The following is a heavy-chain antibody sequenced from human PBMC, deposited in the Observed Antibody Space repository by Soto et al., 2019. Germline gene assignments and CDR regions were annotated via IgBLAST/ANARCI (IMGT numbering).Heavy chain of an antibody. CDR2: INHSGST. D-gene: IGHD2-8*02. J-gene: IGHJ4*02. Sequence: SSETLSLTCTVYGGSFSGYYWTWIRQPPGTGLEWIGEINHSGSTNYNPSLKSRVTISVDTSKNQFSLKLTSVTAADTAVYYCARDKITGLFDYWGQGTLVTVSS. V-gene: IGHV4-34*01. CDR1: GGSFSGYY. CDR3: ARDKITGLFDY.